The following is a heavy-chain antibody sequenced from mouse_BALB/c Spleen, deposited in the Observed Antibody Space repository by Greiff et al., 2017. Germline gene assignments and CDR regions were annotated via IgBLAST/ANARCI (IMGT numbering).Heavy chain of an antibody. V-gene: IGHV5-6-3*01. J-gene: IGHJ1*01. Sequence: EVQLVESGGGLVQPGGSLKLSCAASGFTFSSYGMSWVRQTPDKRLELVATINSNGGSTYYPDSVKGRFTISRDNAKNTLYLQMSSLKSEDTAMYYCARYYRYDGWYFDVWGAGTTVTVSS. CDR1: GFTFSSYG. D-gene: IGHD2-14*01. CDR2: INSNGGST. CDR3: ARYYRYDGWYFDV.